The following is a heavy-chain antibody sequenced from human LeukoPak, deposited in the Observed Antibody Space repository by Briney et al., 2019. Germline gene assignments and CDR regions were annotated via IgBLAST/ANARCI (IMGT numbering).Heavy chain of an antibody. CDR2: ISAYNGHT. D-gene: IGHD3-3*01. CDR1: GYTFTSYG. CDR3: ARGLAKEEYYDFWSGYYFRNNWFDP. Sequence: ASVKVSCKASGYTFTSYGLTWVRQAPGQGLEWMGWISAYNGHTKYPQKLQGRVTMTTDTSTSTAYMELRSLRSEDTAVYYCARGLAKEEYYDFWSGYYFRNNWFDPWGQGTLVTVSS. J-gene: IGHJ5*02. V-gene: IGHV1-18*01.